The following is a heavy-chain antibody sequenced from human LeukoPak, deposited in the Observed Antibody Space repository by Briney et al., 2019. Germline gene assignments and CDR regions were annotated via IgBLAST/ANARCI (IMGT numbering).Heavy chain of an antibody. Sequence: PSETLSLTCTVSGGSISSYYWSWIRQPPGKGLEWIGYIYYSGSTNYNPSLKSRVTISVDTSKNQFSLKLSSVTAAVTAVYYCARGVLRYFDWLSSYYMDVWGKGTTVTVSS. D-gene: IGHD3-9*01. CDR3: ARGVLRYFDWLSSYYMDV. CDR2: IYYSGST. V-gene: IGHV4-59*01. CDR1: GGSISSYY. J-gene: IGHJ6*03.